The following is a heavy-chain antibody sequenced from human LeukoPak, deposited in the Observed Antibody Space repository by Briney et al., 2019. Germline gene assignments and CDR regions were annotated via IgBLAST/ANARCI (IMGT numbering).Heavy chain of an antibody. CDR1: GFRFSNFA. CDR2: IIGSSGDT. V-gene: IGHV3-23*01. CDR3: ATGAYDYIEMGYFDD. D-gene: IGHD5-12*01. Sequence: PGGSRRLSCAASGFRFSNFAMSWVRQAPGKGLEWVSLIIGSSGDTLYADSVKGRFTISRDISKNRLYLQMNSLRAADTALYYCATGAYDYIEMGYFDDWGQGTLVTVSS. J-gene: IGHJ4*02.